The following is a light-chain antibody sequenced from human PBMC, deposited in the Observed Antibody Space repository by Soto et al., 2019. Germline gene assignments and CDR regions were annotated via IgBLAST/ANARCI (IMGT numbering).Light chain of an antibody. Sequence: DIQMTQSPSTLSASLGDRVSITCRASQVISSYLAWYQQKPGKAPKLLIYASSTLQSGVPSRFSGSGSGTEFTLTISSLQPEDFATYYCQQLNSYPRTFGEGTKVDNK. J-gene: IGKJ1*01. CDR3: QQLNSYPRT. V-gene: IGKV1-9*01. CDR1: QVISSY. CDR2: ASS.